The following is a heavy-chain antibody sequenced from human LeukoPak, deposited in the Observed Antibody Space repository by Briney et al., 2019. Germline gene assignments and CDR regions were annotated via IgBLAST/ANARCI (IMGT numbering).Heavy chain of an antibody. Sequence: PGGSLRLSCAASGFTFSSYEMNWVRQAPGKGLEWVSYISSSGSTIYYADSVKGRFTITRDNAENSLNLQMNSLRAEDTAVYYCAGEGGGSNYAGGQGTLVTVSS. CDR2: ISSSGSTI. CDR1: GFTFSSYE. V-gene: IGHV3-48*03. D-gene: IGHD1-26*01. CDR3: AGEGGGSNYA. J-gene: IGHJ4*02.